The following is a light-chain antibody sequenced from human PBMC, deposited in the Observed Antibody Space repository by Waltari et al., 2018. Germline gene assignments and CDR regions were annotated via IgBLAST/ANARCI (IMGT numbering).Light chain of an antibody. CDR2: WVF. CDR1: QSLVPVDGNTY. Sequence: VMTQSPVSLSVTLGQAASISCKSSQSLVPVDGNTYLNWFHQRPGQSPRRLIYWVFNGDVGVPERLSGSGSGTDFTLGISRFEAEDVGVYYCMQGTRWPYTFGHGTQLDIK. V-gene: IGKV2-30*02. CDR3: MQGTRWPYT. J-gene: IGKJ2*01.